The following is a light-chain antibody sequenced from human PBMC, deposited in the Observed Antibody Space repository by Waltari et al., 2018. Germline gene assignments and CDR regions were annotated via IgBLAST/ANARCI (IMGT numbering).Light chain of an antibody. Sequence: DIQMTQSPSTLSASVGDTVTITCRASQTISTWVAWYQQKPGKAPKLLIYKASSLQSAVPSRFSGSGSGTEFTLTISSLQPDDFVIYFCQQSNSYPWTFGHGTKVEIK. V-gene: IGKV1-5*03. CDR2: KAS. CDR1: QTISTW. CDR3: QQSNSYPWT. J-gene: IGKJ1*01.